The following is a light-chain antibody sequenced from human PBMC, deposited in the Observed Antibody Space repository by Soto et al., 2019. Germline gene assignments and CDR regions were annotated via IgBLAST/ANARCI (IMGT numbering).Light chain of an antibody. CDR2: AAS. Sequence: IQLPQPPSPLFASVGDRVPFTCRPSQGISSYLAWNQQKPGKAPKLLIYAASTLQSGVPSRFSGSGSGTDFTLTISSLQPEDFATYYCQQLNSYPLTFGGGTKVEIK. J-gene: IGKJ4*01. CDR1: QGISSY. V-gene: IGKV1-9*01. CDR3: QQLNSYPLT.